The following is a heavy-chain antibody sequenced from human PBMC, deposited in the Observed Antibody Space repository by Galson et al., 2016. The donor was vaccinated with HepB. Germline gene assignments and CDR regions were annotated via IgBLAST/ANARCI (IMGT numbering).Heavy chain of an antibody. J-gene: IGHJ6*02. CDR2: ISHDGFTK. V-gene: IGHV3-30*04. CDR3: VRGSGPSVGMDV. Sequence: SLRLSCAMSGFTCSTYPMHWVRQAPGKGLEWVAIISHDGFTKYYADPMKGRFTISRDNSKNTLDLQMNSLIPEDTAVYTCVRGSGPSVGMDVWGQGTTVTVSS. D-gene: IGHD2-15*01. CDR1: GFTCSTYP.